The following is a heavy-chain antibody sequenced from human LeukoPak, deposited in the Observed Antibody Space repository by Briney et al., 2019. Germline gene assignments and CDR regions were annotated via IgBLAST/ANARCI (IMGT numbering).Heavy chain of an antibody. V-gene: IGHV1-18*01. CDR1: GYTFTRYG. D-gene: IGHD3-10*01. CDR2: INTYNGNT. J-gene: IGHJ3*02. CDR3: ARQSDVRTRRGDDAFDI. Sequence: ASVKVSCKSSGYTFTRYGITWVRQAPGQGLEWMGWINTYNGNTNYAQKLQGRVTITRDTSTSTVYTELRSLRSDDTAVYYCARQSDVRTRRGDDAFDIWGQGTMVTVSS.